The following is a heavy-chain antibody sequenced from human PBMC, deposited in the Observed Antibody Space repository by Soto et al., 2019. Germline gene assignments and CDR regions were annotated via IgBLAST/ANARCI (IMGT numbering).Heavy chain of an antibody. J-gene: IGHJ4*02. V-gene: IGHV4-4*03. CDR3: ATYPPDSSGYFLLY. Sequence: NLPETLSLTCAVSVGSISTSNWCTWVRQPPGKGLEWIGEIYHSGSTNYNPSLKSRVTMSLDKSKDQFSLSLTSVTAADTAMYYCATYPPDSSGYFLLYWGQGTLVTVSS. D-gene: IGHD3-22*01. CDR1: VGSISTSNW. CDR2: IYHSGST.